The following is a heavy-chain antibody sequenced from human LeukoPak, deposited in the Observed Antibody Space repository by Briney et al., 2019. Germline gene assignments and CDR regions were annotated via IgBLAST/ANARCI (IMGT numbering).Heavy chain of an antibody. J-gene: IGHJ3*01. CDR3: ARQVATKGEWAFDV. Sequence: KPSETLSLTCSVSGYFSTGYYWGWIRQPPGKGLGWMASIRPDGHTYSNSSLRNQLTISADMSRNEFSLKLNSLTAADTAVYYCARQVATKGEWAFDVWGQGTAVTVSS. D-gene: IGHD5-12*01. V-gene: IGHV4-38-2*02. CDR2: IRPDGHT. CDR1: GYFSTGYY.